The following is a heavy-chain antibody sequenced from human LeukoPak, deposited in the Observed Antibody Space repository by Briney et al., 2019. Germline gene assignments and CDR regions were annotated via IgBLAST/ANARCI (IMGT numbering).Heavy chain of an antibody. Sequence: GRSLRLSCAASGFTFSSYAMHWVRQAPGKGLEWVAFTRSDGSNKYYADSVKGRFTISRDNSKNTLYLQMNGLRAEDTAVYYCAKDHSPYYDSSGYLDYWGQGTLVTVSS. CDR2: TRSDGSNK. CDR3: AKDHSPYYDSSGYLDY. D-gene: IGHD3-22*01. J-gene: IGHJ4*02. CDR1: GFTFSSYA. V-gene: IGHV3-30*02.